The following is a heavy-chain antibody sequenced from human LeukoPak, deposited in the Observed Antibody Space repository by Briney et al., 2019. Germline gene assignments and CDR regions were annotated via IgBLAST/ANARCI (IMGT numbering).Heavy chain of an antibody. CDR3: ATGGGRRVLTPYFDY. D-gene: IGHD6-19*01. V-gene: IGHV4-4*02. Sequence: SETLSLTCAVSGGSISSSNWWSWVRQPPGKGLEWIGEIYHSGSTNYNPSLKSRVTISVDKSKNQFSLKLGSVTAADTAVYYCATGGGRRVLTPYFDYWGQGTLVTVSS. CDR2: IYHSGST. J-gene: IGHJ4*02. CDR1: GGSISSSNW.